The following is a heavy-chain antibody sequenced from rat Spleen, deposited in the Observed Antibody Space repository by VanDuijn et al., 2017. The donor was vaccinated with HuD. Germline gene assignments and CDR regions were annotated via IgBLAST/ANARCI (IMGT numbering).Heavy chain of an antibody. D-gene: IGHD1-11*01. Sequence: QVQLMESGPGLVQPSETLSLTCTVSGFSLTSYNVHWVRQPPGKGLEWMGVRWSGGCTDYNSALKSRLSISRDTSKNQVFLKMNRLESEDTTAYSCARALYGGKSPFDYWGQGVMVTVAS. J-gene: IGHJ2*01. V-gene: IGHV2-45*01. CDR2: RWSGGCT. CDR1: GFSLTSYN. CDR3: ARALYGGKSPFDY.